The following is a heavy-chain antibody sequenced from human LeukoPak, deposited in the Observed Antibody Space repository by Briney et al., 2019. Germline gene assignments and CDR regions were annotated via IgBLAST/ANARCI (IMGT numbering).Heavy chain of an antibody. V-gene: IGHV4-34*01. D-gene: IGHD3-3*01. J-gene: IGHJ4*02. CDR2: INQSGDT. CDR1: GETFSGYY. Sequence: SETLSPTCGVSGETFSGYYWSWLRQPPGKGLEWIGEINQSGDTNYNPSFESRVTMSVDASKKQFSLKVKSVTAADGAVYYCARSLSPYYDVTSAYWVWGYWGQGSLVIISA. CDR3: ARSLSPYYDVTSAYWVWGY.